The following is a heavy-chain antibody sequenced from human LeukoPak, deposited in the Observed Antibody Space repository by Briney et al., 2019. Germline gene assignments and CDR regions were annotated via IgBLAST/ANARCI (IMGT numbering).Heavy chain of an antibody. CDR1: GDSIRCDH. V-gene: IGHV4-59*01. CDR3: ARDRATVTNDYWFDP. J-gene: IGHJ5*02. CDR2: IHYSGNT. D-gene: IGHD4-11*01. Sequence: SETLSLTCTVSGDSIRCDHWSWIRQPPGKGLEWIGYIHYSGNTKYNPSLKSRVTVSLDTSKKQFSLRLSSVTAADTAVYYCARDRATVTNDYWFDPWGQGTLVTVSP.